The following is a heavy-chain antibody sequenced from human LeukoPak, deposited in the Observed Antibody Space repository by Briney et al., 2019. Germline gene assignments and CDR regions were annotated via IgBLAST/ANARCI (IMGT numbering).Heavy chain of an antibody. CDR3: TRGRRIAAAGLYYFDY. V-gene: IGHV3-21*01. Sequence: GGSLRLSCAASGFTFSSYSMNWVRQAPGKGLEWVSSISSSSSYIYYADSVKGRFTISRDNAKNSLYLQMNSLRAEDTAVYYCTRGRRIAAAGLYYFDYWGQGTLVTVSS. J-gene: IGHJ4*02. D-gene: IGHD6-13*01. CDR1: GFTFSSYS. CDR2: ISSSSSYI.